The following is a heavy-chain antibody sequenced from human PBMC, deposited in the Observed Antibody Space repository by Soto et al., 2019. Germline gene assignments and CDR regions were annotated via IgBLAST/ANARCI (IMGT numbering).Heavy chain of an antibody. V-gene: IGHV1-46*01. CDR3: VREFSGGFFDY. CDR1: GYTFTTYY. D-gene: IGHD3-10*01. Sequence: QVQLVQSGAEVKKPGASVMVSCKASGYTFTTYYIHWVRQAPGQGLEWMGILFTTGGNTNYAQRFRGRVTMTRVTSTSTVYVELSSLRYEDTAVYFCVREFSGGFFDYWGQGTLVTVSS. J-gene: IGHJ4*02. CDR2: LFTTGGNT.